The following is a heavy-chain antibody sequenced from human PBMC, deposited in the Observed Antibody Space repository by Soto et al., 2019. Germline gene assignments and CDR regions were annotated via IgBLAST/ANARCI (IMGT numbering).Heavy chain of an antibody. CDR1: GFTFSSYA. CDR3: AKPLQVY. J-gene: IGHJ4*02. CDR2: LSGSGVSA. Sequence: EVQLLESGGGLVQPGGSLRLSCAASGFTFSSYAMTWVRQAPGKGLEYVSTLSGSGVSAYYADSVRGRFTISRDNSKNTLYLQMNSLRAEDTAIYYCAKPLQVYWGQGTLVTVSS. V-gene: IGHV3-23*01.